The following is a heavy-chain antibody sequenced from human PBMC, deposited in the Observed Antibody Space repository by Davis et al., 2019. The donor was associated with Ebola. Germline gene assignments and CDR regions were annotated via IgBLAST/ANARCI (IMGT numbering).Heavy chain of an antibody. CDR2: IIPILGIA. D-gene: IGHD3-3*01. J-gene: IGHJ6*02. V-gene: IGHV1-69*04. CDR1: GGTFSSYA. CDR3: ARDSIRFLVSACVV. Sequence: AASVKVSCKASGGTFSSYAISWVRQAPGQGLEWMGRIIPILGIANYAQKFQGRVTMTRDTSTSTVYMELSSLRSEDTAVYYCARDSIRFLVSACVVWGQGTTVTVSS.